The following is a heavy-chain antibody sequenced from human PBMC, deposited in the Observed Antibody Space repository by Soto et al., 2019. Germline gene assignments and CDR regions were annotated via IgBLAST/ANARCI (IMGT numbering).Heavy chain of an antibody. CDR2: LTRSGTT. D-gene: IGHD6-19*01. CDR3: ARAGTAGYSSGWLPHS. Sequence: PGGSLRLSCAASGFTFSNYAMSWVRQAPGKGLEWVSTLTRSGTTPYADSVRGRFTISRDNSNNTLYLQMNSLRADDTAVYYCARAGTAGYSSGWLPHSWGQGTLVTVSS. CDR1: GFTFSNYA. V-gene: IGHV3-23*01. J-gene: IGHJ5*02.